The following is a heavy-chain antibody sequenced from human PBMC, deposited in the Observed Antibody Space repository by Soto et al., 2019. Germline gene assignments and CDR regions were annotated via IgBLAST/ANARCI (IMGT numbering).Heavy chain of an antibody. V-gene: IGHV3-30*04. CDR1: GFTFRIYA. J-gene: IGHJ6*02. CDR2: ISHDGSSK. Sequence: QVQLVESGGGVVQPGRSLRLSCAASGFTFRIYAMHWVRQAPGKGLEWVALISHDGSSKYYAGSVKGRFTISKDNSKNTLFLQMNSLRAEDTAVYYCARDMRPSGKGYDYAMDVWGLGTTVTVSS. D-gene: IGHD2-2*01. CDR3: ARDMRPSGKGYDYAMDV.